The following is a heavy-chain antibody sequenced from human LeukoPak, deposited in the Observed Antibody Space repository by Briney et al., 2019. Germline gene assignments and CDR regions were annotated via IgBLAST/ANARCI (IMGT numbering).Heavy chain of an antibody. Sequence: GGSLRLSCAASGFTFSSYAMSWVRQAPGKGLEWVSAISGSGGSTYYADSVKGRFTISRDNSKNTLYLQMNSLRAEDTAVYYCAKEGVLLWFGELNYFDYWGQGTLVTVSS. J-gene: IGHJ4*02. CDR1: GFTFSSYA. CDR2: ISGSGGST. V-gene: IGHV3-23*01. D-gene: IGHD3-10*01. CDR3: AKEGVLLWFGELNYFDY.